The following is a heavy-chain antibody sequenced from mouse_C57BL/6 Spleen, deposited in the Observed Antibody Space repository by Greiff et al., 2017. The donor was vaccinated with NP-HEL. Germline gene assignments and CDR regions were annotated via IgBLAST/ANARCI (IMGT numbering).Heavy chain of an antibody. D-gene: IGHD2-3*01. Sequence: EVQRVESGGDLVKPGGSLKLSCAASGFTFSSYGMSWVRQTPDKRLEWVATISSGGSYTYYPDSVKGRFTISRDNAKNTLYLQMSSLKSEDTAMYYCARQNDGYYLDPYYFDYWGQGTTLTVSS. J-gene: IGHJ2*01. CDR1: GFTFSSYG. V-gene: IGHV5-6*01. CDR2: ISSGGSYT. CDR3: ARQNDGYYLDPYYFDY.